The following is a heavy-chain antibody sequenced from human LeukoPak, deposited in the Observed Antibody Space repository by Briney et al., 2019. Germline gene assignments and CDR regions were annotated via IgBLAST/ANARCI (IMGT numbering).Heavy chain of an antibody. J-gene: IGHJ4*02. CDR1: GGSISSYY. CDR3: ARGGTTHAY. CDR2: IYYSGST. V-gene: IGHV4-59*01. Sequence: SETLSLTCTVSGGSISSYYLSWIRQPPGKGLEWIGYIYYSGSTNYNPSLKSRVTISVDTSKNQFSLKLSSVTAADTAVYYCARGGTTHAYWGQGTLVTVSS. D-gene: IGHD2/OR15-2a*01.